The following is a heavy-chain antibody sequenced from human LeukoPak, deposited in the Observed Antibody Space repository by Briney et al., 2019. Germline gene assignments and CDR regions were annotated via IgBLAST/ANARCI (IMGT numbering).Heavy chain of an antibody. D-gene: IGHD3-10*02. J-gene: IGHJ6*04. CDR1: GFAFSSYG. CDR2: ISYDGSNK. Sequence: GGSLRLSCAASGFAFSSYGMHWVRQAPGKGLEWVALISYDGSNKYYADSVKGRFTISRDNSKNTLYLQMNSLRAEDTAVYYCAELGITMIGGVWGKGTTVTISS. CDR3: AELGITMIGGV. V-gene: IGHV3-30*18.